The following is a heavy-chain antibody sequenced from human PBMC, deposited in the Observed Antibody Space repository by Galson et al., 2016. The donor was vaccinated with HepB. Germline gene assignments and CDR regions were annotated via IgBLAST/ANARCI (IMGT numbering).Heavy chain of an antibody. J-gene: IGHJ4*02. Sequence: SLRLSCAASGFTFSDYALNWVRQAPGKGLEWVSTISGRGGGTYYADSVKGRVTVTTDTSTSTAYMELRSLRSDDTAVYYCARDIDYVVDYWGQGTLVTVSS. CDR3: ARDIDYVVDY. CDR2: ISGRGGGT. CDR1: GFTFSDYA. V-gene: IGHV3-23*01. D-gene: IGHD4-17*01.